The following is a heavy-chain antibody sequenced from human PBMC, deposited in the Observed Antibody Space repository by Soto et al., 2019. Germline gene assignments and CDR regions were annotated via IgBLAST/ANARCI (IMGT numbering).Heavy chain of an antibody. J-gene: IGHJ4*02. V-gene: IGHV3-23*01. CDR2: IRGSNGDT. D-gene: IGHD3-9*01. CDR1: GFSLSNYG. Sequence: EVQLLESGGGLGQPGGSLRLSCAASGFSLSNYGMTWVRQAPGKGLVWVSTIRGSNGDTYYGDSVKGRFTISRDISKNTLYLQMSSLRAEDTAVYYCAKDVNYDILAGYYYYWGQGTLVTVSP. CDR3: AKDVNYDILAGYYYY.